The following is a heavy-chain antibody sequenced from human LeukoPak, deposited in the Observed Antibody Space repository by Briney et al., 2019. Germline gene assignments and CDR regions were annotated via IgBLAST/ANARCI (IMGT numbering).Heavy chain of an antibody. CDR1: GFTFSSYA. CDR2: ISGSGGST. D-gene: IGHD3-10*01. V-gene: IGHV3-23*01. J-gene: IGHJ4*02. CDR3: AKDHLVRGVITKTFDY. Sequence: GGSLRLSCAASGFTFSSYAMSWVRQAPGKGLERVSAISGSGGSTYYADSVKGRFTISRDNSKNTLYLQMNSLRAEDTAVYYCAKDHLVRGVITKTFDYWGQGTLVTVSS.